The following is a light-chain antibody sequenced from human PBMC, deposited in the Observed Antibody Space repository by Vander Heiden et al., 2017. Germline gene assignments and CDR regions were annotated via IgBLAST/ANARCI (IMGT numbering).Light chain of an antibody. Sequence: QSVLTQPPSASGTPGQRVTIPCSGSSSNTGSNSVNWYQQLPGTAPNLLIYTNNQRPSGVPDRFSGSKSGTSASLAISGLQSEDEADYYCAAWDDSLNVHYVFGTGTKVTVL. V-gene: IGLV1-44*01. CDR3: AAWDDSLNVHYV. CDR2: TNN. CDR1: SSNTGSNS. J-gene: IGLJ1*01.